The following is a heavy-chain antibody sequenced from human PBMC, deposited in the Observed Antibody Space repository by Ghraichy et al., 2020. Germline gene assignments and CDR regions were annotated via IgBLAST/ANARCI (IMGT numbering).Heavy chain of an antibody. CDR1: GYNFNGYW. J-gene: IGHJ4*02. CDR2: IYPGDSAT. Sequence: GESLNISCKGSGYNFNGYWIAWVRQMPGKGLEWMGIIYPGDSATRYSPSFEGQVTISADKPINTAYLQWGSLKASDTAMYYCARLYSGTYWGQGTLVTVSS. V-gene: IGHV5-51*04. D-gene: IGHD1-26*01. CDR3: ARLYSGTY.